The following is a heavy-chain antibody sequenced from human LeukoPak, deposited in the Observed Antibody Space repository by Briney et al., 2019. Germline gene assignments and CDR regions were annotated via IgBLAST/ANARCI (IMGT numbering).Heavy chain of an antibody. CDR1: GYTLVNHG. CDR2: ITPYNDKT. V-gene: IGHV1-18*01. J-gene: IGHJ3*02. D-gene: IGHD6-19*01. Sequence: GASVKVSCKASGYTLVNHGITWVRQAPGQGLEWMGWITPYNDKTNYAQRFQGRLTMTTETSTNTAYMELRSPRSDDTAVYYCARRAAVAGPRSYSFDIWGQGTMVTVSS. CDR3: ARRAAVAGPRSYSFDI.